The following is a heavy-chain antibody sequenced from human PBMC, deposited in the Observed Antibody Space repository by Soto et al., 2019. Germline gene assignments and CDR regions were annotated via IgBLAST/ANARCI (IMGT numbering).Heavy chain of an antibody. CDR2: IYYSGST. V-gene: IGHV4-59*01. CDR3: ESWTTASPGVV. Sequence: PSETLSLTCTVSGGSISSYYWSWIRQPPGKGLEWIGYIYYSGSTNYNPSLKSRVIISLDTSKNQFSLKLSSMTAAATAAYFCESWTTASPGVVCGQLTTVPVS. D-gene: IGHD6-13*01. CDR1: GGSISSYY. J-gene: IGHJ6*02.